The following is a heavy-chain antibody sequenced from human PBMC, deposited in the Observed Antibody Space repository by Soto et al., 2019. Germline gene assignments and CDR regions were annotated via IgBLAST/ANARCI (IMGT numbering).Heavy chain of an antibody. CDR2: ISPYDDNT. CDR3: SRGGYYDSSGSRNYHYYGMDA. J-gene: IGHJ6*02. CDR1: GYTFTSYG. D-gene: IGHD3-22*01. V-gene: IGHV1-18*01. Sequence: QVQLVQSGTEVKKPGASVKVSCKASGYTFTSYGISWVRQAPGQGLEWMGWISPYDDNTNYAQNLQGRVTMTTDTCKRTAYMDLRSLRSDDTAVYYCSRGGYYDSSGSRNYHYYGMDAWGQGTMVTVS.